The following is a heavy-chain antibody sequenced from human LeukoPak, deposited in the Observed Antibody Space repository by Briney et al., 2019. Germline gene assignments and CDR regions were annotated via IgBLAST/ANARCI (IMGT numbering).Heavy chain of an antibody. J-gene: IGHJ3*01. CDR3: VRDIELST. D-gene: IGHD5-12*01. CDR2: ISSSGANT. CDR1: GFTFSSYE. V-gene: IGHV3-23*01. Sequence: PGGSLRLSCAASGFTFSSYEMNWVRQAPGKGLEWVSLISSSGANTYYADSVKGRFTISRDNSRNTLSLHMTSLRVEDTAIYYCVRDIELSTWGLGTLVTVSS.